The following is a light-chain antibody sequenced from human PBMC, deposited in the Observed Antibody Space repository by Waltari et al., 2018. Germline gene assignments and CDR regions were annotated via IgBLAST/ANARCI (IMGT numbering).Light chain of an antibody. Sequence: DIQMTQSPSTLSASVGDRVTITCRASQSIGSSLAWYQQKPGKAPKVVIYEASSLESGVPSRFSGSGSGTEFTLTISSLQPDDFATYYCQQYSSFPRTFGQGTKVEIK. CDR2: EAS. CDR3: QQYSSFPRT. V-gene: IGKV1-5*03. J-gene: IGKJ1*01. CDR1: QSIGSS.